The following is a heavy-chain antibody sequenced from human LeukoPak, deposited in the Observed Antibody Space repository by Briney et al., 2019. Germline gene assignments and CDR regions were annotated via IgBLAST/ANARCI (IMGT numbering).Heavy chain of an antibody. Sequence: GGSLGLSCAASGFSFYECAMHWVRQAPGKGLEWVSGISWNSGSIGYADSVKGRFTISRDNAKNSLYLQMNSLRAEDTALYYCAKDIKGKTDYYYYGVDVWGQGTTVTVSS. J-gene: IGHJ6*02. CDR1: GFSFYECA. D-gene: IGHD1-1*01. CDR3: AKDIKGKTDYYYYGVDV. CDR2: ISWNSGSI. V-gene: IGHV3-9*01.